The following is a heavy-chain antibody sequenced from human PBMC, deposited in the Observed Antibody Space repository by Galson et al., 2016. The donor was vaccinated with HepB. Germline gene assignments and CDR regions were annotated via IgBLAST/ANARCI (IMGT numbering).Heavy chain of an antibody. Sequence: SLRLSCAASGFTFNDYYMNWIRLVPGKGLEWISYISSYSSNRRYADSVKGRFTISRDNAKNSLYLQMNSLRGEETALYYCARDALGSESYSGDFDYWGQGTLVTVSS. J-gene: IGHJ4*02. V-gene: IGHV3-11*06. D-gene: IGHD1-26*01. CDR1: GFTFNDYY. CDR2: ISSYSSNR. CDR3: ARDALGSESYSGDFDY.